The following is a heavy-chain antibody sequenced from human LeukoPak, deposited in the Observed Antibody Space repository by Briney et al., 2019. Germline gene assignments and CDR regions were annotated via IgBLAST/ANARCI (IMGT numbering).Heavy chain of an antibody. CDR1: GYTFTGYY. CDR2: INPNSGGT. D-gene: IGHD6-6*01. Sequence: ASVKVSCKASGYTFTGYYMHWVRQAPGQGLEWMGWINPNSGGTNYAQKFQGRVTMTRDTSISTAYMELSRLRSDDTAVYYCARMLVAARPNYYYYYMDVWGKGTTVTISS. V-gene: IGHV1-2*02. CDR3: ARMLVAARPNYYYYYMDV. J-gene: IGHJ6*03.